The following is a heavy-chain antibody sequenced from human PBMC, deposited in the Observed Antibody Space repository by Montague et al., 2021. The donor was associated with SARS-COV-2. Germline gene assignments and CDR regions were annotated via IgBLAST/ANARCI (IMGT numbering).Heavy chain of an antibody. J-gene: IGHJ6*02. CDR2: IYTSGSA. D-gene: IGHD3-22*01. V-gene: IGHV4-61*02. CDR3: ARDRERYDASDYSGVYYYYGMDV. Sequence: TLSLTCTVSGGSISSGSYYWTWIQQPAGKGLEWIGRIYTSGSANYNASLKSRATISLDTSKNQFSLKLSSVTAADTAVYYCARDRERYDASDYSGVYYYYGMDVWGQGTTVTVSS. CDR1: GGSISSGSYY.